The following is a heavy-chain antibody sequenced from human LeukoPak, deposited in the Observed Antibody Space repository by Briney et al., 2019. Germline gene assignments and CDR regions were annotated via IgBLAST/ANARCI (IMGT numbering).Heavy chain of an antibody. CDR3: AKDEVGATGIDY. J-gene: IGHJ4*02. CDR1: GITFSSYT. CDR2: ISTSSSYT. V-gene: IGHV3-21*04. D-gene: IGHD1-26*01. Sequence: GGSLRLSCAASGITFSSYTMNWVRQAPGKGLEWVSFISTSSSYTYYADSVKGRFTISRDNARNSLYLQMNSLRAEDTAVYYCAKDEVGATGIDYWGQGTLVTVSS.